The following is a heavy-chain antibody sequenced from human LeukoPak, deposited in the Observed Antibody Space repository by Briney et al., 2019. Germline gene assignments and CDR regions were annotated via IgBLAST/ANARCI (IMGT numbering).Heavy chain of an antibody. CDR2: ISGSGGST. V-gene: IGHV3-23*01. Sequence: GGSLRLSCAASGFTFSSYGMSWVRQAPGKGLEWVSAISGSGGSTYYADSVKGRFTISRDNSKNTLYLQMNSLRAEDTAVYYCARVLRAYGSGSYGFGYYYYYMDVWGKGTTVTVSS. D-gene: IGHD3-10*01. CDR1: GFTFSSYG. CDR3: ARVLRAYGSGSYGFGYYYYYMDV. J-gene: IGHJ6*03.